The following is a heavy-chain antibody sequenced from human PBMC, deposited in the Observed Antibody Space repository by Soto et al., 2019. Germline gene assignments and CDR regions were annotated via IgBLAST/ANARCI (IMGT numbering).Heavy chain of an antibody. Sequence: RGESLKISCKGSGYSFTSDWIGWVRQMPGKGLEWMGIIYPGDSDTRYSPSFQGQVTISADKSISTAYLQWSSLKASDTAMYYCARGKQEPPRSYYYYMDVWGKGTTVTVSS. J-gene: IGHJ6*03. V-gene: IGHV5-51*01. CDR3: ARGKQEPPRSYYYYMDV. CDR1: GYSFTSDW. CDR2: IYPGDSDT.